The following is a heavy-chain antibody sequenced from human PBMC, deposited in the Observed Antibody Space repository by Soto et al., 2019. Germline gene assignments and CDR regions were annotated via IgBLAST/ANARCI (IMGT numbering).Heavy chain of an antibody. D-gene: IGHD4-17*01. CDR3: ARGAATVTPGRFDP. CDR2: IYHSGST. V-gene: IGHV4-38-2*01. CDR1: GYSISSGYY. J-gene: IGHJ5*02. Sequence: KSSETLSLTCAVSGYSISSGYYWGWIRQTPGKGLEWIASIYHSGSTYYNPSLKSRVTISVDTSKNQFSLKLTSVTAADTAVYYCARGAATVTPGRFDPWGQGIMVTVSS.